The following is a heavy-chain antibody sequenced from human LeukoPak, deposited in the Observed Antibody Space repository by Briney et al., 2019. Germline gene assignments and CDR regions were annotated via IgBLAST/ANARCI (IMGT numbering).Heavy chain of an antibody. CDR3: ARLSYYDFWSGYYILFDY. J-gene: IGHJ4*02. D-gene: IGHD3-3*01. CDR2: INPNSGGT. V-gene: IGHV1-2*02. CDR1: GYTFTGYY. Sequence: ASVKVSCKASGYTFTGYYMHWVRQAPGQGLEWMGWINPNSGGTNYAQKFQGRVTMTRDTSISTAYMELSRLRSDDTAVYYCARLSYYDFWSGYYILFDYWGQGTLVTV.